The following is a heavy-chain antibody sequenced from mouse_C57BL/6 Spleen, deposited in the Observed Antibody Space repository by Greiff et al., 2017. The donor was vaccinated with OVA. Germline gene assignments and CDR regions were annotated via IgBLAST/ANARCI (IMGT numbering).Heavy chain of an antibody. D-gene: IGHD2-2*01. V-gene: IGHV1-69*01. CDR1: GYTFTSYW. Sequence: QVQLQQPGAELVMPGASVKLSCKASGYTFTSYWMHWVKQRPGQGLEWIGEIDPSDSYTNYNQKFKGKSTLTVDKSSSTAYMQLSSLTSEDSAVYYCARYDTTVTWYFDVWGTGTTVTVSS. CDR3: ARYDTTVTWYFDV. CDR2: IDPSDSYT. J-gene: IGHJ1*03.